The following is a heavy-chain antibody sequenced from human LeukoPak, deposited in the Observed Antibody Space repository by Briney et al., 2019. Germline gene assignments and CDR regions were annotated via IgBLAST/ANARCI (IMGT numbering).Heavy chain of an antibody. J-gene: IGHJ4*02. CDR1: GFTFNNAW. CDR3: TTAGDFGVVIMGIDY. Sequence: GGSLRLSCAASGFTFNNAWMSWVRQAPGKGLEWVGRIKSKTDGGTTDYAAPVKGRFTISRDDSKNTLYLQMNSLKTEDTAVYYCTTAGDFGVVIMGIDYWGQGTLVTVSS. V-gene: IGHV3-15*01. D-gene: IGHD3-3*01. CDR2: IKSKTDGGTT.